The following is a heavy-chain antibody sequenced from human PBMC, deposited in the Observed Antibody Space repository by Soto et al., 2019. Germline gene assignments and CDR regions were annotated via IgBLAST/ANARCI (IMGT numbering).Heavy chain of an antibody. Sequence: PSETLSLTCTVSGGSISSGGYYWSWIRQHPGKGLEWIGYIYYSGSTYYNPSLKSRVTISVDTSKNQFSLKLSSVTAADTAVYYCARFLVHIVVVKNWFGPWGQGIFVSVSS. CDR1: GGSISSGGYY. J-gene: IGHJ5*02. V-gene: IGHV4-31*03. D-gene: IGHD2-21*01. CDR2: IYYSGST. CDR3: ARFLVHIVVVKNWFGP.